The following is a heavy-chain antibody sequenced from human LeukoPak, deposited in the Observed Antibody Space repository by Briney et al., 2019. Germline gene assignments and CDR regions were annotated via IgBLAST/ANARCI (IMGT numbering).Heavy chain of an antibody. CDR2: IKPDGSEK. D-gene: IGHD1-26*01. CDR1: AFTFRTYW. J-gene: IGHJ4*02. Sequence: PGGSLRLSCAASAFTFRTYWMSWVRQAPGKGLEWVAMIKPDGSEKYYVDSVKGLFTISRDNAKNSLYLQMSSLRAEDTAVYYCARVGGRGFDYWGQGTLVTVSS. V-gene: IGHV3-7*05. CDR3: ARVGGRGFDY.